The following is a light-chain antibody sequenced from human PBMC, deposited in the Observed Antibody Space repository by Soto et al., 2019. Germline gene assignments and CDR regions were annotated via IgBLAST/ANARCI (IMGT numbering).Light chain of an antibody. V-gene: IGLV2-14*03. J-gene: IGLJ2*01. CDR3: TSHTTTSPPVL. CDR1: SSDVGAFNF. Sequence: QSALTQPASVSGSPGQSITISCTGTSSDVGAFNFVSWYQQHPGKAPKLMIYDVRHRPSGVSDRFSGSKSGNTASLTIYGLQAEDEVDYYCTSHTTTSPPVLFGGGTKLTVL. CDR2: DVR.